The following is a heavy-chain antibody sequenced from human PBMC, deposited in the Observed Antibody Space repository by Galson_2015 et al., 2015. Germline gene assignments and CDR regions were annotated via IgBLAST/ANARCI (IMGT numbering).Heavy chain of an antibody. J-gene: IGHJ4*02. D-gene: IGHD2-15*01. CDR3: AKGCSAIGYGEDDY. Sequence: SLRLSCAASGFIFSNDAMSWGRPAPGKGLEWVSTISGDGDRTYYADSVKGRFTISRDNSKNTLYLLLNSLRVEDTAVYYCAKGCSAIGYGEDDYWGQGTLVTVSS. CDR1: GFIFSNDA. V-gene: IGHV3-23*01. CDR2: ISGDGDRT.